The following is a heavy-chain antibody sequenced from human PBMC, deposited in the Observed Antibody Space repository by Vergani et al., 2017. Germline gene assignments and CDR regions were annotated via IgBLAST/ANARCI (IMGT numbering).Heavy chain of an antibody. Sequence: QVQLGESGGGVVQPGRSLRLSCAGSGFTLSSHAMHWVCQALGKGLEWVAVIWYDGSKEYYADSVKVRFTISRDNSKNTLYLQMNNLRAADTAVYYCARSGYCAHXVCYMTYYYYMDVWGKGTAVTVSS. D-gene: IGHD2-8*01. CDR1: GFTLSSHA. CDR2: IWYDGSKE. CDR3: ARSGYCAHXVCYMTYYYYMDV. V-gene: IGHV3-33*01. J-gene: IGHJ6*03.